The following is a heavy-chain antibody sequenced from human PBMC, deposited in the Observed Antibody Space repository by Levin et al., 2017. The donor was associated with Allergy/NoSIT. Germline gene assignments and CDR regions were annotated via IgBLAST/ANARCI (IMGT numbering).Heavy chain of an antibody. CDR2: ITSRSSYL. D-gene: IGHD2-2*02. CDR1: GFTFSSYG. Sequence: GESLKISCAASGFTFSSYGMNWVRQAPGKGLEWISSITSRSSYLYYADSVKGRFTISSDDADNSVYLQMKRLRAEDTAVYYCARDRPGYCSSTTCYTPFMPQYYYGMDVWGQGTTVTVSS. V-gene: IGHV3-21*01. CDR3: ARDRPGYCSSTTCYTPFMPQYYYGMDV. J-gene: IGHJ6*02.